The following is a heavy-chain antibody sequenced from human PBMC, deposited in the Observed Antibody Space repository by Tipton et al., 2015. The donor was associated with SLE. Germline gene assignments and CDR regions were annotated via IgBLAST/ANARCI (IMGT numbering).Heavy chain of an antibody. J-gene: IGHJ3*02. CDR3: ARVQSRWGSSWYPDAFDI. CDR1: GGSISSSNW. V-gene: IGHV4-4*02. CDR2: IYHSGST. D-gene: IGHD6-13*01. Sequence: TLSLTCAVSGGSISSSNWWSWVRQPPGKGLEWIGEIYHSGSTNYNPSLKSRVTISVDTSKNQFSLKLSSVTAADTAVYYCARVQSRWGSSWYPDAFDIWGQGTMVTVSS.